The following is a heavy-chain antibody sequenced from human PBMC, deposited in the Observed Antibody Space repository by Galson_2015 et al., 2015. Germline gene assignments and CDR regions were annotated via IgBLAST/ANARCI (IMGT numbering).Heavy chain of an antibody. CDR3: ARESREGFYI. CDR1: GFTFSSYS. V-gene: IGHV3-21*01. Sequence: SLRLSCAASGFTFSSYSMNWVRQAPGMGLQWVSSLGGSSSSIYYADSVRGRFTISRDNAKNSLYLQMNSLRAEDTAVYYCARESREGFYIWGQGTMVTVSS. J-gene: IGHJ3*02. CDR2: LGGSSSSI. D-gene: IGHD1-26*01.